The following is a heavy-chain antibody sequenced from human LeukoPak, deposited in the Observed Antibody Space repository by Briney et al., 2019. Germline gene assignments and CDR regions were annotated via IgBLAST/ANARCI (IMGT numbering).Heavy chain of an antibody. CDR1: GFTFSTYS. CDR3: AALESTYYYYMDV. V-gene: IGHV3-48*01. CDR2: ISSSSSTI. J-gene: IGHJ6*03. Sequence: PGGSLRLSCAASGFTFSTYSMNWVRQAPGKGLEWVSYISSSSSTIYYADSVKGRFTISRDNGKNSLYLKMNSLRAEDTAVYYCAALESTYYYYMDVWGKGTTVTVSS.